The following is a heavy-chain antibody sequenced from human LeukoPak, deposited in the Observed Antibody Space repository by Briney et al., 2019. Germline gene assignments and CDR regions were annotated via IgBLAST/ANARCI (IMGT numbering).Heavy chain of an antibody. Sequence: PSETLSLTCSVSGDSMSSSNYYWGWIRQSPGKGLEWIGSIYRHGTTYYNPSLKSRVTISVNTPKNQFSLKLSSMTAADTAVYFRIAIVPDDAFYIWGQGTMGTVSS. CDR1: GDSMSSSNYY. CDR2: IYRHGTT. D-gene: IGHD3-22*01. V-gene: IGHV4-39*01. J-gene: IGHJ3*02. CDR3: IAIVPDDAFYI.